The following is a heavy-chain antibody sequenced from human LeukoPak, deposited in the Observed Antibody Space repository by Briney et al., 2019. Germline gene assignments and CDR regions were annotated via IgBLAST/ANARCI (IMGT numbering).Heavy chain of an antibody. V-gene: IGHV3-74*01. CDR3: ARRGYSSGWSHYYGMDV. D-gene: IGHD6-19*01. J-gene: IGHJ6*04. Sequence: GGSLRLSCAASGFTFSSYWMHWVRQAPGKGLVWVSRINSDGSSTSYADSVKGRFTISRDNAKNTLYLQMNSLRAEDTAVYYCARRGYSSGWSHYYGMDVWGKGTTVTVSS. CDR1: GFTFSSYW. CDR2: INSDGSST.